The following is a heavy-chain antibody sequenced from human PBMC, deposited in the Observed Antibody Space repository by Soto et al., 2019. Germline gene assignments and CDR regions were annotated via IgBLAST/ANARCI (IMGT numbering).Heavy chain of an antibody. V-gene: IGHV3-30*03. CDR1: GFTFSSHG. CDR3: SRSINY. J-gene: IGHJ4*02. CDR2: ISYDGSNK. D-gene: IGHD3-3*02. Sequence: PGGSLRLSCEASGFTFSSHGMHWVRQAQGKGLEWVAVISYDGSNKYYADSVKGRFTISRDNSKNTLYLQMNSLRAEDTAVYFCSRSINYWGQGTLVTVSS.